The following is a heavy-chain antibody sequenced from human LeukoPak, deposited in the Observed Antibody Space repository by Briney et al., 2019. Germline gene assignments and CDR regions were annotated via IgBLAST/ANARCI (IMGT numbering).Heavy chain of an antibody. D-gene: IGHD4-23*01. V-gene: IGHV4-39*02. CDR1: GDSISRSTYY. CDR3: ARGGPVVTPKDFDY. J-gene: IGHJ4*02. CDR2: VYYGRSP. Sequence: PSETLSLTCTVSGDSISRSTYYWAWIRQPPGKGLEWIGSVYYGRSPYFNPSLESRATISVDTSKNHFSLKLSSVTAADTAVYYCARGGPVVTPKDFDYWGQGTLVTVSS.